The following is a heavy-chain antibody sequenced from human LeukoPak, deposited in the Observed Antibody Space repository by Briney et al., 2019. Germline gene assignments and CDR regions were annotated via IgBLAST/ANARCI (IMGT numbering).Heavy chain of an antibody. D-gene: IGHD5-12*01. CDR3: AREGIVTTIRRFDP. CDR1: GYTFTGYY. V-gene: IGHV1-2*02. J-gene: IGHJ5*02. Sequence: ASVKVSCKASGYTFTGYYIHWVRQAPGQGLEWMGWINPNTGGTNLAQKFQGRVTMTRDTSISTAYMDLSRLRSDDTAVYYCAREGIVTTIRRFDPWGQGTLVTVSS. CDR2: INPNTGGT.